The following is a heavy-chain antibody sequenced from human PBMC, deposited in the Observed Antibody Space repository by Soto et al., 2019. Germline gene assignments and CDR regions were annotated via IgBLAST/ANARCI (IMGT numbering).Heavy chain of an antibody. J-gene: IGHJ6*04. CDR1: GFAVRHNY. D-gene: IGHD3-10*01. Sequence: EVQLVESGGGLVQPGGSLRLSCTASGFAVRHNYMTWVRQAPGKGLEWVSLIYSGGDTAYADSVKGRFTISRRTSQNTLYLQMNSLRAEDAAVYYCARKTVSIPSGGDVWGKGTAVTVSS. CDR2: IYSGGDT. CDR3: ARKTVSIPSGGDV. V-gene: IGHV3-53*04.